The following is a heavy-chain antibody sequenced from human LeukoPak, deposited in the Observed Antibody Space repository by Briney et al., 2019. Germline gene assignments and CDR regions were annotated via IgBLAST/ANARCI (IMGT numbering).Heavy chain of an antibody. V-gene: IGHV4-38-2*02. CDR3: ARGSDRDYYYYMDV. CDR2: FYHSGST. J-gene: IGHJ6*03. Sequence: SETLSLTCTVSGYFIRSGFYWGWIRQPPGKGLEWIGSFYHSGSTYYNPSLESRVTISLDTSKNQLSLKLTSVTAADTAVYYCARGSDRDYYYYMDVWGKGTTVTISS. CDR1: GYFIRSGFY. D-gene: IGHD3-10*01.